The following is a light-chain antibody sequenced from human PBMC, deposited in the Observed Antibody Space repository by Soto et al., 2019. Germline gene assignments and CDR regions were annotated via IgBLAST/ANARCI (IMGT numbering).Light chain of an antibody. V-gene: IGKV1-39*01. CDR2: AAS. CDR1: QSITGY. CDR3: QQCFIAPWT. J-gene: IGKJ1*01. Sequence: DIQMTQSPSSLSASVGDRVTITCRASQSITGYLNWYQQKPGKVPKLLIYAASTLQSGVPSRFSGSGSGTDFTLTLSSLQAEDSATYYCQQCFIAPWTFGQGTKVEIK.